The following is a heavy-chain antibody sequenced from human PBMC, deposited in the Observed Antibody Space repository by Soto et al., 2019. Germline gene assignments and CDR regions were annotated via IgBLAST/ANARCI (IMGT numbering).Heavy chain of an antibody. CDR2: MNPNSGNT. J-gene: IGHJ4*02. CDR1: GYTFTSYD. V-gene: IGHV1-8*01. Sequence: QVQLVQSGAEVKKPGASVKVSCKASGYTFTSYDINWVRQATGQGLEWMGWMNPNSGNTGYAQKFQGRVTMTRNTSISTAYMELSSLRSEDTAVYYCARGLTYYYGSGSYHAYEYWGQGTLVTVSS. D-gene: IGHD3-10*01. CDR3: ARGLTYYYGSGSYHAYEY.